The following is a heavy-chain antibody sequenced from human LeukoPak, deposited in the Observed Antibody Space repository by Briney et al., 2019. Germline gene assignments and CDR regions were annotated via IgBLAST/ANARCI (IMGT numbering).Heavy chain of an antibody. V-gene: IGHV1-69*04. Sequence: GASVKVSCKASGGTFSSYAISWVRQAPGQGLEWMGRIIPILGIANYAQKFQGRVTITADKSTSTAYMELSSLRSEDTAVYYCARTRAYGGRPDYWGQGTLVTVSS. D-gene: IGHD4-23*01. CDR3: ARTRAYGGRPDY. J-gene: IGHJ4*02. CDR1: GGTFSSYA. CDR2: IIPILGIA.